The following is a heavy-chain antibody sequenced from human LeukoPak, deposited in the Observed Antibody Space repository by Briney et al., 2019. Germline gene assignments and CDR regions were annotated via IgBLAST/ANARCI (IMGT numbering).Heavy chain of an antibody. V-gene: IGHV4-39*01. Sequence: SETLSLTCNVSGGSISSGRYYWGWIRQPPGKGLEWIGSIHHSGSTYHNPSLKSRVTISVDMSKNQFSLRLSSVTAADTAVYYCARHDMGSGLFDYWGQGTLVTVSS. CDR3: ARHDMGSGLFDY. D-gene: IGHD6-19*01. J-gene: IGHJ4*02. CDR2: IHHSGST. CDR1: GGSISSGRYY.